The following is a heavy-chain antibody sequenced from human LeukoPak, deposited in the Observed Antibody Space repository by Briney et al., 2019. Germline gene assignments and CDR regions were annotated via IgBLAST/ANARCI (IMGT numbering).Heavy chain of an antibody. D-gene: IGHD3-3*02. CDR3: ARRRIYGYYLDY. CDR2: INHSGST. V-gene: IGHV4-34*01. CDR1: GGSFGGYY. Sequence: SETLSLTCAVYGGSFGGYYWSWIRQPPGKGLEWIGEINHSGSTNYNPSLKSRVTISVDTSKNQFSLKLSSVTAADTAVYYCARRRIYGYYLDYWGQGTLVAVSS. J-gene: IGHJ4*02.